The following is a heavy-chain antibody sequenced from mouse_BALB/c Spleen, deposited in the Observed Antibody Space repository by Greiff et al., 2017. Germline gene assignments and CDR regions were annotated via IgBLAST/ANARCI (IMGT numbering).Heavy chain of an antibody. Sequence: EVQLQQSGAELVKPGASVKLSCTASGFNIKDTYMHWVKQRPEQGLEWIGRIDPANGITKYDPKFQGKATITADTSSNTAYLQLSSLTSEDTAVYYCARGDSLYYYAMDYWGQGTSVTVSS. D-gene: IGHD2-13*01. CDR3: ARGDSLYYYAMDY. V-gene: IGHV14-3*02. CDR1: GFNIKDTY. CDR2: IDPANGIT. J-gene: IGHJ4*01.